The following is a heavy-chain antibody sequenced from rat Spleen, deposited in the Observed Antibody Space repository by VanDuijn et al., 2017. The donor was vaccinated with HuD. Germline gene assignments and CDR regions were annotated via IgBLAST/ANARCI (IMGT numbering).Heavy chain of an antibody. CDR1: GFTFSDYY. V-gene: IGHV5-25*01. CDR2: INSGGDNT. Sequence: EVQLVESGGGLVQPGRSLKLSCAASGFTFSDYYMAWVRQAPTKGLEWVASINSGGDNTYYRDSVKGRFTISRDNAKSTLYLQLDSLRSEDTATYYCATDTFYDGTYYPGGFDYWGQGVMVTVSS. J-gene: IGHJ2*01. D-gene: IGHD1-12*02. CDR3: ATDTFYDGTYYPGGFDY.